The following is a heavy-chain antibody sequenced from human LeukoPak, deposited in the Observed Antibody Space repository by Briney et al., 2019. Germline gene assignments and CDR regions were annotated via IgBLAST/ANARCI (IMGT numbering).Heavy chain of an antibody. CDR1: GFTSSRAR. J-gene: IGHJ4*02. CDR3: AREAGWGYYDL. D-gene: IGHD1-26*01. CDR2: IDKHGSGK. V-gene: IGHV3-7*01. Sequence: PGRSLTLSCVASGFTSSRARVTCVREAPGKGLEWVANIDKHGSGKYYADSVKGRLAISRDYAKNSVFLQMNSLRAEDTSVYYCAREAGWGYYDLWGQGTPVTVDS.